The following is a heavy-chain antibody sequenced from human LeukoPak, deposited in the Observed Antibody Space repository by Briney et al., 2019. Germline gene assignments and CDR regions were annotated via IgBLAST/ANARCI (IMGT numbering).Heavy chain of an antibody. D-gene: IGHD6-19*01. CDR2: INHSGST. J-gene: IGHJ4*02. V-gene: IGHV4-34*01. Sequence: SETLSLTCSGYGGSFSGYYWSWIRQPPGKGREGIGEINHSGSTNCNPSLKSRVTISVDTSKNQFSLKLSSVTAADTAVYYCARVGYSQWLVRDYWGQGTLVTVSS. CDR3: ARVGYSQWLVRDY. CDR1: GGSFSGYY.